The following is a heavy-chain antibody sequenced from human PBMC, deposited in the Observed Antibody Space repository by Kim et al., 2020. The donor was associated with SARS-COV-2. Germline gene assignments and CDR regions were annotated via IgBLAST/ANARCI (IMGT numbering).Heavy chain of an antibody. CDR1: GFTFSSYS. V-gene: IGHV3-48*04. J-gene: IGHJ5*02. D-gene: IGHD2-21*02. Sequence: GGSLRLSCAASGFTFSSYSMNWVRKAPGKGREWVSYISSISSTIYYADSVKGRFTISRDNAKNSLYLQMNSLRAEDTAVYYCARDRCGGNCYGRFDPWGQGTLVTVSS. CDR3: ARDRCGGNCYGRFDP. CDR2: ISSISSTI.